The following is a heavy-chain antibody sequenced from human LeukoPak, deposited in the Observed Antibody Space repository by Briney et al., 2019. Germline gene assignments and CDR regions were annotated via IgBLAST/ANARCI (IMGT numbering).Heavy chain of an antibody. J-gene: IGHJ6*04. Sequence: PGGSLRLSCAASGFTFSSYEMNWVRQAPGKGLEWVSYISSSGSTIYYADSVKDRFTISRDNAKNSLYLQMNSLRAEDTAVYYCAELGITMIGGVWGKGTTVTIPS. D-gene: IGHD3-10*02. CDR3: AELGITMIGGV. CDR1: GFTFSSYE. V-gene: IGHV3-48*03. CDR2: ISSSGSTI.